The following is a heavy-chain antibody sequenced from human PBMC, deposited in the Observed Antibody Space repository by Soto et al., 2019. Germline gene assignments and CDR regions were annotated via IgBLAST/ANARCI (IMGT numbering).Heavy chain of an antibody. CDR3: ARDWVSSGWPN. CDR1: GHSLSSGGYY. V-gene: IGHV4-31*03. J-gene: IGHJ4*02. D-gene: IGHD6-19*01. Sequence: PSETLSLTCTVSGHSLSSGGYYWSWIRQHPGKGLEWVGYIYFTGTTLYNPSLKSRLAISVDTPKNQFSLKLTSVTAADTAVYYCARDWVSSGWPNWRQGVLVTVSS. CDR2: IYFTGTT.